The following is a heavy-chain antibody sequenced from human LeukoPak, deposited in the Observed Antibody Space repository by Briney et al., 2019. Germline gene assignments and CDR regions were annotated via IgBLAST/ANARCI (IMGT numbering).Heavy chain of an antibody. V-gene: IGHV3-7*01. D-gene: IGHD5-18*01. CDR2: IKQDGSEK. Sequence: GGSLRLSCAASGFTFSSYWMSWVRQAPGKGLEWVANIKQDGSEKYYVDSVKGRFIISRDNAKSSLYLQMNSLRAEDTAVYYCARDWTDTAMGVFDYWGQGTLVTVSS. CDR3: ARDWTDTAMGVFDY. CDR1: GFTFSSYW. J-gene: IGHJ4*02.